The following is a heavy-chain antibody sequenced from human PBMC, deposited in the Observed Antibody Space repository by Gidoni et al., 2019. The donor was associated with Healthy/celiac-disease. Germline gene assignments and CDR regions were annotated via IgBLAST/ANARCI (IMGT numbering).Heavy chain of an antibody. CDR1: GGSISSSSYF. D-gene: IGHD1-26*01. Sequence: QLQLQESGPGLVKPSETLSLTCTVSGGSISSSSYFWGWIRQPPGKGLEWIGSIYYSGSTYYNPSLKSRATISVDTSKNQFSLKLGSVTAADTAVYYCARHVESYSESSKYYFDYWGQGTLVTVSS. CDR3: ARHVESYSESSKYYFDY. J-gene: IGHJ4*02. V-gene: IGHV4-39*01. CDR2: IYYSGST.